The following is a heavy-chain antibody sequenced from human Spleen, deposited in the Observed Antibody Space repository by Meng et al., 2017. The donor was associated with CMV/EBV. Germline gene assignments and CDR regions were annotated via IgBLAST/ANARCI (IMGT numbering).Heavy chain of an antibody. V-gene: IGHV1-2*02. Sequence: ASVKVSCKASGYTFTNYFISWVRQAPGQGLEWMGWINPNSGGTNYAQKFQGRVTMTRDTSISTAYMELSRLRSDDTAVYYCARSGLSLWFGYPWGQGTLVTVSS. CDR1: GYTFTNYF. CDR2: INPNSGGT. D-gene: IGHD3-10*01. CDR3: ARSGLSLWFGYP. J-gene: IGHJ5*02.